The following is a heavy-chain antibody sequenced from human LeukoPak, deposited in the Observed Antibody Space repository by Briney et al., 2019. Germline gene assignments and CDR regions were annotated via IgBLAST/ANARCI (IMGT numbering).Heavy chain of an antibody. D-gene: IGHD5-18*01. CDR1: GFTFSSYE. J-gene: IGHJ4*02. CDR3: ASSGYGPVYYFDY. V-gene: IGHV3-21*01. CDR2: ISSSDNYI. Sequence: PGGSLRLSCAASGFTFSSYEMNWVRQAPGKGLEWVSSISSSDNYIYYADSVKGRFTISRDNAKNSLYLQMNSLRGEDTAVYYCASSGYGPVYYFDYWGQGTLVTVSS.